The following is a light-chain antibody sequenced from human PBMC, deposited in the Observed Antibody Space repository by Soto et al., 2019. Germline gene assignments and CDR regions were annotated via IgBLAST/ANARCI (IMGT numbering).Light chain of an antibody. CDR2: DAT. J-gene: IGKJ1*01. CDR3: LQYLTYPWT. Sequence: DIQMTQSPSTLSASVGDRVAITCRASQSIDRWLARYQQKPGKAPKVLIWDATTLHRGVPSTFNGNGSGTEFALTVSSLHPDDFATYYCLQYLTYPWTFGQGTKVDI. V-gene: IGKV1-5*01. CDR1: QSIDRW.